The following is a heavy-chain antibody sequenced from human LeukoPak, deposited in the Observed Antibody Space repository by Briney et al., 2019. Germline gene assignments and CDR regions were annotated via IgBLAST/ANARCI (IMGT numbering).Heavy chain of an antibody. J-gene: IGHJ6*03. V-gene: IGHV1-69*06. CDR2: MIPIFGTA. CDR1: GGTFISYA. CDR3: ARGLSSGWTHYYYYYIDV. Sequence: ASVKVSCKASGGTFISYAISWVGQAPGQGREWMGGMIPIFGTANYAQKFQGRVTITAAKSASTAYMELSSLRSEDTAVYYCARGLSSGWTHYYYYYIDVWGKGTTVTVSS. D-gene: IGHD6-19*01.